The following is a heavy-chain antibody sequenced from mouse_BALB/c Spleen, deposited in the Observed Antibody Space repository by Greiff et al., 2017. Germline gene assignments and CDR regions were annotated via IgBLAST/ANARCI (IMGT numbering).Heavy chain of an antibody. V-gene: IGHV5-6-5*01. D-gene: IGHD1-2*01. CDR3: ARGGISHYYGTRYFDV. CDR2: ISSGGST. CDR1: GFTFSSYA. Sequence: EVQRVESGGGLVKPGGSLKLSCAASGFTFSSYAMSWVRQTPEKRLEWVASISSGGSTYYPDSVKGRFTISRDNARNILYLQMSSLRSEDTAMYYCARGGISHYYGTRYFDVWGAGTTVTVSS. J-gene: IGHJ1*01.